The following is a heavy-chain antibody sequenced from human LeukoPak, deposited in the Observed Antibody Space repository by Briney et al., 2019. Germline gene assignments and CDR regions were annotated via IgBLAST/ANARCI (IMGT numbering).Heavy chain of an antibody. Sequence: GGSLRLSCAASGFTFNGYAMHWVRQAPGKGLEWVSGISWNSGRIGYADSVKGRFTISRDNAKNTLILQMNSLRVEDTAVYYCARDWVYKIDYWGRGTLVTVSS. J-gene: IGHJ4*02. V-gene: IGHV3-9*01. CDR2: ISWNSGRI. CDR1: GFTFNGYA. CDR3: ARDWVYKIDY. D-gene: IGHD5-24*01.